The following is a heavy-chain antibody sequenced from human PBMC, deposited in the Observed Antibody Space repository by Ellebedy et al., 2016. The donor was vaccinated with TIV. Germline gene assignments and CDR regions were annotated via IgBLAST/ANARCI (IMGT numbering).Heavy chain of an antibody. CDR2: IKSQTDGGTI. D-gene: IGHD1-26*01. Sequence: GESLKISXAASGFTFNNAWMNWVRQAPGKGLEWVGRIKSQTDGGTIDYAAPVKGRFTISRDDSRNTLYLQMNSLRDEDTAVYYCARGGAGFDSMNRELSFDSWGQGTLVTVSS. CDR3: ARGGAGFDSMNRELSFDS. CDR1: GFTFNNAW. J-gene: IGHJ4*02. V-gene: IGHV3-15*07.